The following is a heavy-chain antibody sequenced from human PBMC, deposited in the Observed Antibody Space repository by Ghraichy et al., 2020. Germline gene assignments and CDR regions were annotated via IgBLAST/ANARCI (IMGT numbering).Heavy chain of an antibody. Sequence: SETLSLTCTVSGGSISSSSYYWGWIRQPPGKGLEWIGSIYYSGSTYYNPSLKSRVTISVDTSKNQFSLKLSSVTAADTAVYYCAGYSSSSLAFGAFDIWGQGTMVTVSS. D-gene: IGHD6-6*01. V-gene: IGHV4-39*01. CDR3: AGYSSSSLAFGAFDI. CDR1: GGSISSSSYY. J-gene: IGHJ3*02. CDR2: IYYSGST.